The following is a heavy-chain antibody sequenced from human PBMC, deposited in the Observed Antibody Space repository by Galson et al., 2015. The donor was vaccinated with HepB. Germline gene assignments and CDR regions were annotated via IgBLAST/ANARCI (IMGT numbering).Heavy chain of an antibody. Sequence: SLRLSCAASGFTFSSYATSWVRQAPGKGLEWVSAISGSGGSTYYADSVKGRFTISRDNSKNTLYLQMNSLRAEDTAVYYCAKQGFHLYYDFWSGYPGGYFDYWGQGTLVTVSS. CDR1: GFTFSSYA. CDR2: ISGSGGST. D-gene: IGHD3-3*01. CDR3: AKQGFHLYYDFWSGYPGGYFDY. V-gene: IGHV3-23*01. J-gene: IGHJ4*02.